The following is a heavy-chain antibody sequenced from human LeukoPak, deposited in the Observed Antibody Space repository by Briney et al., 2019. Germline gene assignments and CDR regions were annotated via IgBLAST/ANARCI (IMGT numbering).Heavy chain of an antibody. J-gene: IGHJ4*02. Sequence: GGSLRLSCAASGFTFSNYVMGWVRQAPGKGLEWVSAISGNSDGADYADSVRGRFTISRDNSQNMVYLQMNSLRAEDTAVYYCARVSRLWFGELSPLDYWGQGTLVTVSS. D-gene: IGHD3-10*01. V-gene: IGHV3-23*01. CDR3: ARVSRLWFGELSPLDY. CDR1: GFTFSNYV. CDR2: ISGNSDGA.